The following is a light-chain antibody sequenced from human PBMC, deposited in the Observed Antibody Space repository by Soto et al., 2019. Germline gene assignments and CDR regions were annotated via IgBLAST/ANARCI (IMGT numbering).Light chain of an antibody. Sequence: QSVLTQPPSASGSPGQSVAISCTGTSSDVGGYNYVSWYQQHPGKAPKLMIYEVNKRPSGVPDRFSGSKSGNTASLTVSSLQAEDEADYYCSSYAGSSNVFGTGTKV. J-gene: IGLJ1*01. CDR1: SSDVGGYNY. V-gene: IGLV2-8*01. CDR2: EVN. CDR3: SSYAGSSNV.